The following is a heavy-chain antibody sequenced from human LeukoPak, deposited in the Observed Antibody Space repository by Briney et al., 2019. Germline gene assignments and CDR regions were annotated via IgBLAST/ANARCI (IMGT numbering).Heavy chain of an antibody. D-gene: IGHD6-13*01. CDR1: GFTFNSYN. CDR2: ISSSSSII. V-gene: IGHV3-48*01. CDR3: ARAQQIAAAADY. J-gene: IGHJ4*02. Sequence: GGSLRLSCGASGFTFNSYNMNWVRQAPGKGLERVSYISSSSSIIYYTDSVKGRFTISRDNAKNSLYLQMNSLRAEDAAVYYCARAQQIAAAADYWGQGTLVTVSS.